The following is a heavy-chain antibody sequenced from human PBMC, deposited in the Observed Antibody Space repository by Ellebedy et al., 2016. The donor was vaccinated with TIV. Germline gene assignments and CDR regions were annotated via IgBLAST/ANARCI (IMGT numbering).Heavy chain of an antibody. CDR3: ARKRDTIFGAPSRYGMDV. Sequence: ASVKVSCKASGYTFTSYGISWVRQAPGQGLEWMGIINHSGGSTSYAQKFQGRVTITADESTSTAYMELSSLRSEDTAVYYCARKRDTIFGAPSRYGMDVWGQGTTVTVSS. CDR1: GYTFTSYG. D-gene: IGHD3-3*01. J-gene: IGHJ6*02. CDR2: INHSGGST. V-gene: IGHV1-46*01.